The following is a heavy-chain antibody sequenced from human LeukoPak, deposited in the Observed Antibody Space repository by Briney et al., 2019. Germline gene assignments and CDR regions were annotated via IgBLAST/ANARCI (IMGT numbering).Heavy chain of an antibody. Sequence: GGSLRLSCAASGFTFSNAWMTWVRQAPGKGLEWVSSISSSSSYIYYADSVKGRFTISRDNAKNSLYLQMNSLRAEDTAVYYCARDEYYYDSSGYYFDYWGQGTLVTVSS. D-gene: IGHD3-22*01. CDR3: ARDEYYYDSSGYYFDY. CDR1: GFTFSNAW. V-gene: IGHV3-21*01. CDR2: ISSSSSYI. J-gene: IGHJ4*02.